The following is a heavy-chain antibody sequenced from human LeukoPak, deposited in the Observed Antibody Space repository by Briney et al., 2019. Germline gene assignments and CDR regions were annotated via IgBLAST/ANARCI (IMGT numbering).Heavy chain of an antibody. CDR2: ISGSTGST. Sequence: GGSLRLSCSASGFIFSTYAMSWVRQAPGKGLEWVSTISGSTGSTYYADSVKDRFTISRDNSKNTLYLEMSSLRAEDTAVYYCAKVSLVMTNDAFDIWGQGTMVTVSS. V-gene: IGHV3-23*01. CDR3: AKVSLVMTNDAFDI. J-gene: IGHJ3*02. CDR1: GFIFSTYA. D-gene: IGHD3-16*01.